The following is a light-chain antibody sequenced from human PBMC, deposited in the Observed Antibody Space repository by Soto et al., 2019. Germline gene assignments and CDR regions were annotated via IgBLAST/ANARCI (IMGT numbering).Light chain of an antibody. CDR2: KIS. V-gene: IGKV2-24*01. Sequence: IVMTQTPLSSPVTLGQPASISCRSSQRLVHSDGNTSLSWLQQRPGQPPRLLLYKISNRFSGVPARVSGSGAGTDFTLKISRVEAEDVGVYYCMQYTQFGWTFGQGTKVEI. CDR3: MQYTQFGWT. J-gene: IGKJ1*01. CDR1: QRLVHSDGNTS.